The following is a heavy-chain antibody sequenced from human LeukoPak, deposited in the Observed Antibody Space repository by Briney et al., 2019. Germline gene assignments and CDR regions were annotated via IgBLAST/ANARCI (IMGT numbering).Heavy chain of an antibody. V-gene: IGHV4-4*07. J-gene: IGHJ6*03. CDR1: GGSISSYY. D-gene: IGHD2-15*01. CDR2: IYTSGST. CDR3: AREPQYCSGGSCYEYYYYMDV. Sequence: PSETLSLTCTVSGGSISSYYWSWIRQPAGKGLEWIGRIYTSGSTNYNPSLKSRVTMSVDTSKNQFSLKLSSVTAADTAVYYCAREPQYCSGGSCYEYYYYMDVWGQGPTVTVSS.